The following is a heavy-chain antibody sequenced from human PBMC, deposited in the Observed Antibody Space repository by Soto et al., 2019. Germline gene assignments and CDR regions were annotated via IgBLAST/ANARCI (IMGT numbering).Heavy chain of an antibody. Sequence: PSETLSLTCAVYGGSFSGYYWSWIRQPPGKGLGWIGEINHSGSTNYNPSLKSRVTISVDTSKNQCSLKLSSVTAADTAVYYCARGRLRWLQFNYWFDPWGQGTLVTVSS. CDR1: GGSFSGYY. J-gene: IGHJ5*02. CDR2: INHSGST. D-gene: IGHD5-12*01. CDR3: ARGRLRWLQFNYWFDP. V-gene: IGHV4-34*01.